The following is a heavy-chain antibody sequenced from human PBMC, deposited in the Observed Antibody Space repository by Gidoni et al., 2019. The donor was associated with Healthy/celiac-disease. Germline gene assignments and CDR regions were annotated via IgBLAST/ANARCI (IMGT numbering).Heavy chain of an antibody. V-gene: IGHV1-69*01. Sequence: QVQLVQSRAEVKKPGSSVKVSCKASGGNFSSYAISWVRQAPGQWREWMGGIIHSFGTANYAQKCQGRVTITADESTSTAYMELSSLISEDTAVYYCAREARGYCSSTSCYTYYGMDVWGQGTTVTVSS. D-gene: IGHD2-2*02. CDR3: AREARGYCSSTSCYTYYGMDV. J-gene: IGHJ6*02. CDR2: IIHSFGTA. CDR1: GGNFSSYA.